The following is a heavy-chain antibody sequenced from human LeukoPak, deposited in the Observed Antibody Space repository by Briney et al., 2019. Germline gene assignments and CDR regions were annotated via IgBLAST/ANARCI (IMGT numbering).Heavy chain of an antibody. CDR2: IRTKRYGGTM. CDR3: ARSYYDRAFDF. CDR1: GFTFADYG. D-gene: IGHD3-22*01. J-gene: IGHJ4*02. Sequence: GGSLRLSCRTSGFTFADYGVGWFRQAPGKGLEWVGYIRTKRYGGTMEDAASVKGRIIISRDDSKNIAYLQMSSLKTEGTAVYYCARSYYDRAFDFWGQGTLVTVSS. V-gene: IGHV3-49*03.